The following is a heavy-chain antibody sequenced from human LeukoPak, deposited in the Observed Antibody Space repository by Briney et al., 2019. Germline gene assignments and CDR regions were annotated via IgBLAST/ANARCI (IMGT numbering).Heavy chain of an antibody. D-gene: IGHD2-21*01. Sequence: GGSLRLSCAPSAFIFSNYDMDWVRHAPGRGREWVAFISSGGSTIFYADSVKGRFTISRDDAKNSLYVQMNNLRVEDTAVYYCARDENGDSDFDLWGRGTLVTVSS. CDR1: AFIFSNYD. J-gene: IGHJ2*01. V-gene: IGHV3-48*01. CDR3: ARDENGDSDFDL. CDR2: ISSGGSTI.